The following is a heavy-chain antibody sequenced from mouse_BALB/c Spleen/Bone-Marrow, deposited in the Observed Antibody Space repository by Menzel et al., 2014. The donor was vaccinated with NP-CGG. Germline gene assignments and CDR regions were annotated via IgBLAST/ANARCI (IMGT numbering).Heavy chain of an antibody. CDR2: IDPANVNT. CDR3: ASYVYGYYFDY. CDR1: GFNIKDTY. V-gene: IGHV14-3*02. J-gene: IGHJ2*01. D-gene: IGHD1-1*01. Sequence: VQLQQSGAELVKPGASVKLSCTASGFNIKDTYMHWVKQRPEQGLEWIGRIDPANVNTKYDPKFQGKATMTADTSSNTAYLQLSSLTAEDTAVYYCASYVYGYYFDYWGQGTTLTVSS.